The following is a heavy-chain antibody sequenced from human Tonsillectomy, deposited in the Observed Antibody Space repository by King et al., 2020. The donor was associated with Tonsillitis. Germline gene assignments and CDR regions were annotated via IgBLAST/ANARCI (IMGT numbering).Heavy chain of an antibody. CDR3: AKELGYCSSTGCYAGFDAFDI. D-gene: IGHD2-2*01. V-gene: IGHV3-9*01. J-gene: IGHJ3*02. CDR1: GFTFDDYA. CDR2: ISWNSGSI. Sequence: VQLVESGGGLVQPGRSLRLSCAASGFTFDDYAMHWVRQAPGKGLEWVSGISWNSGSIGYADSVKGRFTISRDNAKNSLYLQMNSLRAEDTALYYCAKELGYCSSTGCYAGFDAFDIWGQGTMVTVSS.